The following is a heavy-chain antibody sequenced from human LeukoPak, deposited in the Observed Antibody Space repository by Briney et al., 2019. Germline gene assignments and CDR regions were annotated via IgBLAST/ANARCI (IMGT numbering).Heavy chain of an antibody. CDR3: ARGDYGGLGA. CDR2: IYHSGST. J-gene: IGHJ5*02. CDR1: GGSLSGGFT. D-gene: IGHD4-23*01. Sequence: KASQTLSLTCAVSGGSLSGGFTWSGIRQPLRKGLEGIGFIYHSGSTYYNPSLKSRVTISIDPSKNQVSMNLTSVTAADTAMYFCARGDYGGLGAWGQGILVTVSS. V-gene: IGHV4-30-2*01.